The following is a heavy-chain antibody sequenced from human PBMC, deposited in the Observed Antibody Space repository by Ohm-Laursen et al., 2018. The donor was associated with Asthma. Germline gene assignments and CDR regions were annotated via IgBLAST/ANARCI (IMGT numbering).Heavy chain of an antibody. V-gene: IGHV3-21*01. Sequence: SLRLSCTASGYTFSRYSIHWVRQIPGKGLEWVASISTASTFIYYADSVRGRFTTSRDNARNLVFLQMDSLRAEDTAVYYCARDRVDIVTTTMNFYYGMDVWGQGTTVTVSS. J-gene: IGHJ6*02. CDR2: ISTASTFI. CDR3: ARDRVDIVTTTMNFYYGMDV. D-gene: IGHD5-12*01. CDR1: GYTFSRYS.